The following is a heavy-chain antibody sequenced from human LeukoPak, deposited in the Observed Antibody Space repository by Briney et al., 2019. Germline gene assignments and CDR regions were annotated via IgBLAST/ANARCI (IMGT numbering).Heavy chain of an antibody. CDR3: ARQDMYYYDSSGDY. V-gene: IGHV4-39*01. D-gene: IGHD3-22*01. CDR1: GGSISSSSYY. J-gene: IGHJ4*02. CDR2: IYYSGST. Sequence: KPSETLSLTCTVSGGSISSSSYYWGWIRQPPGKGLEWIGSIYYSGSTYYNPSLKSRVTMSVDTSKNQFSLKLSSVTAADTAVYYCARQDMYYYDSSGDYWGQGTLVTVSS.